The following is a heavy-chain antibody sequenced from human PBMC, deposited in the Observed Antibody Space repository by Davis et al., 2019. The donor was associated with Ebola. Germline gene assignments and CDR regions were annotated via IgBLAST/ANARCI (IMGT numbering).Heavy chain of an antibody. CDR2: ISGSGGST. Sequence: GESLKISCAASRFTFSSYVMNWVRQAPGKGLEWVSGISGSGGSTYYADSVKGRFTIPRDNSKNTLYLQMISLRAVDTAVYYCAGILAVADYEGHYYYAMDVWGQGTTVTVSS. CDR3: AGILAVADYEGHYYYAMDV. CDR1: RFTFSSYV. V-gene: IGHV3-23*01. D-gene: IGHD6-13*01. J-gene: IGHJ6*02.